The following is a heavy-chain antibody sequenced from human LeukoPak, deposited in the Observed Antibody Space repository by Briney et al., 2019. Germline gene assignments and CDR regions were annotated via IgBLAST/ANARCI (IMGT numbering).Heavy chain of an antibody. CDR1: GYTFGGYF. V-gene: IGHV1-2*02. CDR3: ATKMDTTELRDAFDI. D-gene: IGHD5-24*01. CDR2: INPNSGGT. Sequence: ASVKVSCKASGYTFGGYFIHWVRQAPGQGLEWMGWINPNSGGTNYAQKFQGRVTVTRDTSISTAYMELSRLRSDDTAVYYCATKMDTTELRDAFDIWGQGTMVTVSS. J-gene: IGHJ3*02.